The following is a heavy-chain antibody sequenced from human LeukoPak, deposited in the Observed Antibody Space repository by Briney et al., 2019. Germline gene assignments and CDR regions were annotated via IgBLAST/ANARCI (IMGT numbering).Heavy chain of an antibody. J-gene: IGHJ4*02. CDR1: GFTFSNYA. CDR2: ISGSSGGT. V-gene: IGHV3-23*01. CDR3: AKDGGPTVFYYFDY. Sequence: PGGSLRLSCAAYGFTFSNYAMSWDRQAPGKGLEWVSGISGSSGGTNYADPVKGRFTISRDNSRNTLYLQMNSLRAEDTAIYYCAKDGGPTVFYYFDYWGQGTLITVSS. D-gene: IGHD1-1*01.